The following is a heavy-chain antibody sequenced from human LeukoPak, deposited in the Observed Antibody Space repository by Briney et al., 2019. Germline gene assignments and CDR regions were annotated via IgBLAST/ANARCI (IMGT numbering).Heavy chain of an antibody. Sequence: PGGSLRLSCAASGLTSSDYSINCVRRAPGKGLEWFSSINPTSTSIYYADAVKGRFTISRDNARSSLYLQMNSLRAEETAVYYCVRLRRNSDRSDYYYFYDYGGQEILVTVSS. D-gene: IGHD3-22*01. CDR3: VRLRRNSDRSDYYYFYDY. CDR2: INPTSTSI. CDR1: GLTSSDYS. J-gene: IGHJ4*02. V-gene: IGHV3-21*01.